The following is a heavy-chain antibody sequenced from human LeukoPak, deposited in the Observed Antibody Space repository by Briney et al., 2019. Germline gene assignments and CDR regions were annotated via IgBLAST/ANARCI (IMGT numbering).Heavy chain of an antibody. CDR3: ERLLGQGLVLGFDY. Sequence: PSETLSLTCTVSGGSISSSSYYWGWIRQPPGKGLEWIGSIYYSGSTYYNPSLKSRVTISVDTSKNQFSLKLSSVTAADTAVYYCERLLGQGLVLGFDYWGQGTLVTVSS. J-gene: IGHJ4*02. CDR2: IYYSGST. CDR1: GGSISSSSYY. D-gene: IGHD6-19*01. V-gene: IGHV4-39*01.